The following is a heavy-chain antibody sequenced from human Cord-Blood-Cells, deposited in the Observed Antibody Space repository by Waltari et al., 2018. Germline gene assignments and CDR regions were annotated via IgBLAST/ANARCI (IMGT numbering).Heavy chain of an antibody. J-gene: IGHJ4*03. Sequence: EVQLVESGGGLVQPGGSLRLSCAASGFTFSSYSMNWVRQAPGKRLEWVSYISSSSSTIDYADSVKGRFTISRDNAKNSLYLQMNSLRDEDTAVYYCARDRVGYCSSTSCYEGDSYFDYWGQGTLVTVSS. CDR3: ARDRVGYCSSTSCYEGDSYFDY. V-gene: IGHV3-48*02. D-gene: IGHD2-2*01. CDR2: ISSSSSTI. CDR1: GFTFSSYS.